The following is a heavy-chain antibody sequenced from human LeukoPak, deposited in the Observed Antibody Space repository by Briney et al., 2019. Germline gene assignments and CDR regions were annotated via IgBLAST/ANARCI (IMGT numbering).Heavy chain of an antibody. V-gene: IGHV7-4-1*02. Sequence: GASVKVSCKASGYTFTSYNVVWVRQAPGQGLEWMGWINTNTGNPTYAQGFTGRFVFSLDTSVSTTYLQISSLKAEDTAVYYCARGLSPRSDYWGPGNLVTVSS. CDR1: GYTFTSYN. CDR3: ARGLSPRSDY. J-gene: IGHJ4*02. CDR2: INTNTGNP. D-gene: IGHD3-10*01.